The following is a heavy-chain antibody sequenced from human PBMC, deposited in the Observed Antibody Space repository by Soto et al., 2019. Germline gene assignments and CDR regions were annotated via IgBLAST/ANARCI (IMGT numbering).Heavy chain of an antibody. D-gene: IGHD3-22*01. V-gene: IGHV3-23*01. Sequence: GGSLRLSCAASGFTFSSYAMSWVRQAPGKGMEWVAAISGSGGSTYYADSVKGRFTISRDNSKNTLYLQMNSLRAEDTAVYYCARDRVESGYPEYFQHWGQGTLVTV. CDR2: ISGSGGST. J-gene: IGHJ1*01. CDR3: ARDRVESGYPEYFQH. CDR1: GFTFSSYA.